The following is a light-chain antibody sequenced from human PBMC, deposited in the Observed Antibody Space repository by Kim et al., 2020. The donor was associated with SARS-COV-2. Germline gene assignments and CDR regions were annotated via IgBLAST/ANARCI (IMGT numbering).Light chain of an antibody. V-gene: IGKV1-5*03. CDR3: QQYNSMWT. CDR1: QSIGTS. CDR2: KAS. Sequence: LASVGDRVTVTCRASQSIGTSLAWYQQKPGEAPKVVIYKASTLTIGVPSRFSGSGSGTEFTLTISSLQPDDFATYYCQQYNSMWTFGQGTKVDIK. J-gene: IGKJ1*01.